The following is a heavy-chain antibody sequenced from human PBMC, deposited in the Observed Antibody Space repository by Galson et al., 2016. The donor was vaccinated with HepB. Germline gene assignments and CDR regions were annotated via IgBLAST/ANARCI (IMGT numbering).Heavy chain of an antibody. J-gene: IGHJ6*02. D-gene: IGHD3-3*01. CDR1: GFAFRTYS. CDR2: ISYDGSNT. Sequence: SLRLSCAASGFAFRTYSMNWVRQTPGKGLEWVALISYDGSNTYYAGSIKGRFTISRDNGLNTLFLQMSSLRVEDTAIYYCARGVLRFLGWGNGLDVWGQGTTVTVSS. V-gene: IGHV3-30*03. CDR3: ARGVLRFLGWGNGLDV.